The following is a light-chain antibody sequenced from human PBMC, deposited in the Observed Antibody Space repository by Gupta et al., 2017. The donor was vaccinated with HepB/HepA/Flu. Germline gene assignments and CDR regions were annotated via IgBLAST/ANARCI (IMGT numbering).Light chain of an antibody. CDR1: QSVTSW. CDR3: QQADGFPPIFT. CDR2: GAS. V-gene: IGKV1-12*01. J-gene: IGKJ3*01. Sequence: DMQMTQSPSPRSASVGDRVTINCRASQSVTSWFAWYQQIPGQAPRLLIYGASTLQSGVPSRFSGSSSGTDLTLTINSLQPEDFATYYCQQADGFPPIFTFGPGTIVDV.